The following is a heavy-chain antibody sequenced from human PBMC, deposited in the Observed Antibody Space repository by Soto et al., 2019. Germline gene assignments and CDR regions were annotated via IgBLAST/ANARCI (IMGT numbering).Heavy chain of an antibody. D-gene: IGHD2-2*01. V-gene: IGHV4-61*01. CDR3: ARISASTWFYYFDF. J-gene: IGHJ4*02. Sequence: SETLSLTCTVSGGSVSSGRYNWGWVRQPPGKRLEWIGYIYYTGNTNYNPSLMRRVTISLDTSKNRFSLKLSAVTAADTAVYYCARISASTWFYYFDFWGQGILVTVSS. CDR2: IYYTGNT. CDR1: GGSVSSGRYN.